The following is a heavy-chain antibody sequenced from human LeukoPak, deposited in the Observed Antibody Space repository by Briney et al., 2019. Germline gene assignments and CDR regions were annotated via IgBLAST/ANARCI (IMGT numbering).Heavy chain of an antibody. J-gene: IGHJ4*02. CDR3: ARRKYDSSGFDY. D-gene: IGHD3-22*01. V-gene: IGHV3-23*01. CDR2: ISGSGANT. Sequence: GGSLRLSCAASGFTFTTYAMSWVRQAPGKGLEWVSAISGSGANTYYSDSVKGRFTISRDNSKDTLYLQMNSLRAEDTAIYFCARRKYDSSGFDYRGQETLVTVSS. CDR1: GFTFTTYA.